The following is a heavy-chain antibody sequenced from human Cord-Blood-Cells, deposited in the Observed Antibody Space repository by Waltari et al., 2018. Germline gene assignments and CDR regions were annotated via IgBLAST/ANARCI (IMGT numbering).Heavy chain of an antibody. D-gene: IGHD3-9*01. CDR3: ARDPTGYDAFDI. V-gene: IGHV3-53*02. J-gene: IGHJ3*02. Sequence: EVQLVETGGGLIQPGGSLRLSCAASGFTVSSNYMSWVRQAPGKGLGWVSVSYSGGSTYYADSVKGRFTISRDNSKNTLYLQMNSLRAEDTAVYYCARDPTGYDAFDIWGQGTMVTVFS. CDR1: GFTVSSNY. CDR2: SYSGGST.